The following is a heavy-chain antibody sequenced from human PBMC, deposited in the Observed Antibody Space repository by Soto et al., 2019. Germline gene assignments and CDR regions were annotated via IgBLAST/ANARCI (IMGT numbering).Heavy chain of an antibody. D-gene: IGHD3-10*01. J-gene: IGHJ3*02. CDR3: ARDSIIIGDGYNTRSRAFDI. CDR1: GGSISSGGYY. CDR2: IYYSGST. V-gene: IGHV4-31*03. Sequence: SETLSLTCTVSGGSISSGGYYWSWIRQHPGKGLEWIGYIYYSGSTYYNPSLKSRVTISVDTSKNQFSLKLSSVTAADTAVYYCARDSIIIGDGYNTRSRAFDIWGQGTMVTVSS.